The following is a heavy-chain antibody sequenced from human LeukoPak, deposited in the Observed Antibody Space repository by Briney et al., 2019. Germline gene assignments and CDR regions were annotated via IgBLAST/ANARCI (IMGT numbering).Heavy chain of an antibody. CDR3: ARDRVVPAARYDFDY. D-gene: IGHD2-2*01. V-gene: IGHV3-30-3*01. CDR2: ISYDGSNK. CDR1: GFTFSSYA. Sequence: GGSLRLSCAASGFTFSSYAMHWVRQAPGKGLEWVAVISYDGSNKYYADSVKGRFTISRDNSKNTLYLQMNSLRAEDTAVYYCARDRVVPAARYDFDYWGQGTLVTVSS. J-gene: IGHJ4*02.